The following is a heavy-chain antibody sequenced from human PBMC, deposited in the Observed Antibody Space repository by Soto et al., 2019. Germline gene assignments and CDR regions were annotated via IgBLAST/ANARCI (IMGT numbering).Heavy chain of an antibody. J-gene: IGHJ4*02. Sequence: PGGSLRLSCAVSGFTFSSLAMSWVSQAPGKGLECVSSITGSGDSTYYADSVKGRFTISRDKSKSTLYLQMNSLRAEDTAVYYCAKDLQFSGWLSAQTFDYWGQGTQVTVSS. CDR1: GFTFSSLA. CDR2: ITGSGDST. D-gene: IGHD6-19*01. CDR3: AKDLQFSGWLSAQTFDY. V-gene: IGHV3-23*01.